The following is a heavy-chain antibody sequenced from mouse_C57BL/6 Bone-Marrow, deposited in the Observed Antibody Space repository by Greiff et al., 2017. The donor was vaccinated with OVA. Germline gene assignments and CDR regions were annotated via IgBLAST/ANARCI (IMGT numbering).Heavy chain of an antibody. V-gene: IGHV1-26*01. Sequence: EVQLQQSGPELVKPGASVKISCKASGYTFTDYYMNWVKQSHGKSLEWIGDINPNNGGTSYNQKFKGKATLTVDKSSSTAYMELRSLTSEDSAVYYCARSPLRLRRDYFDYWGQGTTLTVSS. CDR3: ARSPLRLRRDYFDY. CDR1: GYTFTDYY. D-gene: IGHD2-2*01. CDR2: INPNNGGT. J-gene: IGHJ2*01.